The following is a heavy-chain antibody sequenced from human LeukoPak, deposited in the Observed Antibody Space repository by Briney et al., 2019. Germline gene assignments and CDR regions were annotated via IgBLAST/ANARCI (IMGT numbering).Heavy chain of an antibody. Sequence: GGSLRLSCAASGFTFSSYGMHWVRQAPGKGLEWVAFIRYDGSNKYYADSVKGRFTISRDNSKNTLYLQMNSLRAEDTAVYYCARVVVVAATPPWFDYWGQGTLVTVSS. D-gene: IGHD2-15*01. CDR3: ARVVVVAATPPWFDY. CDR2: IRYDGSNK. J-gene: IGHJ4*02. V-gene: IGHV3-30*02. CDR1: GFTFSSYG.